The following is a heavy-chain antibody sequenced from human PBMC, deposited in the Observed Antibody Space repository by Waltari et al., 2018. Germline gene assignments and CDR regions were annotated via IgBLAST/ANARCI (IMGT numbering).Heavy chain of an antibody. V-gene: IGHV5-51*03. CDR3: ARSRDGYNEWASAFDI. CDR2: IYPGDSDT. J-gene: IGHJ3*02. Sequence: EVQLVQSGAEVKKPGESLKISCKGSGYSFTSYWIGWVRQMPGKGLEWMGIIYPGDSDTRYSPSFQGQVTISADKSISTAYLQWSSLKASDTAMYYCARSRDGYNEWASAFDIWGQGTMVTVSS. CDR1: GYSFTSYW. D-gene: IGHD5-12*01.